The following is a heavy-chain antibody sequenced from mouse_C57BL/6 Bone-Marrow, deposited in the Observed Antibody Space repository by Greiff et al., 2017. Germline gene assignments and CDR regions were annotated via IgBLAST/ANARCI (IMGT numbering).Heavy chain of an antibody. CDR1: GYTFTSYW. CDR2: INPSSGYT. Sequence: QVQLKQSGAELAKPGASVKLSCKASGYTFTSYWMHWVKQRPGQGLEWIGYINPSSGYTKYNQKFKDKATLTADKSSSTAYMQLSSLTYEDSAVYYCARSELTVTEGFAYWGQGTLVTVSA. CDR3: ARSELTVTEGFAY. J-gene: IGHJ3*01. D-gene: IGHD4-1*01. V-gene: IGHV1-7*01.